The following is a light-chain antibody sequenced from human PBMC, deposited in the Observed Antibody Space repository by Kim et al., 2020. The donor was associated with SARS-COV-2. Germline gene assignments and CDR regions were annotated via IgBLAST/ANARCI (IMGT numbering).Light chain of an antibody. CDR1: SSDVGAYNY. J-gene: IGLJ3*02. CDR2: DVT. V-gene: IGLV2-14*04. CDR3: ASYTNSLTWV. Sequence: QSITISCTGTSSDVGAYNYVSLYQQHPGKAPKLIIYDVTKRPSGISNRFSGSKSGNTASLTISGLQAEDEADYFCASYTNSLTWVFGGGTKLTVL.